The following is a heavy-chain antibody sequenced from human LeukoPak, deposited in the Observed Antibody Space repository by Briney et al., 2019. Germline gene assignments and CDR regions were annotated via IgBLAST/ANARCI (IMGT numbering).Heavy chain of an antibody. CDR3: ARDRGYEAQTYFDY. Sequence: PSETLSLTCTVSGGTISSYYWSWIRQPPGKGLEWIGYIYYSGSTNYNPSLKSRVTISVDTSKNQFSLKLSSVTAADTAVYYCARDRGYEAQTYFDYWGQGTLVTVSS. J-gene: IGHJ4*02. CDR2: IYYSGST. CDR1: GGTISSYY. V-gene: IGHV4-59*01. D-gene: IGHD2-15*01.